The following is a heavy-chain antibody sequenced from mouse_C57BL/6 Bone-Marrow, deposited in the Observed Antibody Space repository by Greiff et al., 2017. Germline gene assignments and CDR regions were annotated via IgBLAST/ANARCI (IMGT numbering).Heavy chain of an antibody. D-gene: IGHD1-1*01. V-gene: IGHV5-9*01. CDR1: GFTFSSYT. CDR2: ISGGGGNT. Sequence: EVKVVESGGSLVKPGGSLKLSCAASGFTFSSYTMSWVRQTPEKRLQWVAAISGGGGNTYYPDSVKGRFTISRDNDKNILYLQMSSLRSEDTALYYCSRQVTTVLATKYFDVWGTGTTVTVSS. CDR3: SRQVTTVLATKYFDV. J-gene: IGHJ1*03.